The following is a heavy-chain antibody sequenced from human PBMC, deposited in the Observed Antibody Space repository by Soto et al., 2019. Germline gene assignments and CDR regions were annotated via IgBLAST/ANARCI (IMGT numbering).Heavy chain of an antibody. D-gene: IGHD5-12*01. Sequence: SVKVSCKASGGTFSNYAINWVRQAPGQGLEWMGGIIPIFGTANYAQKFQGRVTITADESTSTAYLDLSSLRSEDTAVYYCARPVEMATISRSYLFHWGQGTLVTSPQ. J-gene: IGHJ4*02. CDR1: GGTFSNYA. V-gene: IGHV1-69*13. CDR2: IIPIFGTA. CDR3: ARPVEMATISRSYLFH.